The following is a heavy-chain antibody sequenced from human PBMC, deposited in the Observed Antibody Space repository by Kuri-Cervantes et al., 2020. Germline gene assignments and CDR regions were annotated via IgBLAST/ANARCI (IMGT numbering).Heavy chain of an antibody. CDR3: ARGVVGLRNWFDP. D-gene: IGHD4-17*01. J-gene: IGHJ5*02. Sequence: GESLKISCAASGFTFSSYSMNWVRQAPGKGLEWVSYISSSSSTIYYADSVKGRFTISRDNSKNTLYLQMNSLRAEDTAVYYCARGVVGLRNWFDPWGQGTLVTVSS. CDR1: GFTFSSYS. V-gene: IGHV3-48*01. CDR2: ISSSSSTI.